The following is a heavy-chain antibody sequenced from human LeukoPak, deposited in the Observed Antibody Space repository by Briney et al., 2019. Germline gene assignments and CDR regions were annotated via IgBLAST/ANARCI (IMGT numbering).Heavy chain of an antibody. V-gene: IGHV3-7*01. Sequence: PGGSLRLSCAASGFTFSSYWMSWVRQASGKGLEWVANIKQDGSEKYYVDSVKGRFTISRDNAKNSLYLQMNSLRAEDTAVYYCARDRGYDYVWGSYRYTGAFDIWGQGTMVTVSS. CDR3: ARDRGYDYVWGSYRYTGAFDI. CDR1: GFTFSSYW. D-gene: IGHD3-16*02. J-gene: IGHJ3*02. CDR2: IKQDGSEK.